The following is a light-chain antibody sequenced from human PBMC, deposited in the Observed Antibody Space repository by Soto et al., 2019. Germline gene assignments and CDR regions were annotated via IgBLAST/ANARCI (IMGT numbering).Light chain of an antibody. CDR3: QRYDISPFP. V-gene: IGKV3-20*01. CDR2: GAS. CDR1: PSVSSPY. Sequence: EIVLTQSPGTLSLSPGERATLSCRASPSVSSPYLAWYQQKPGQAPRLLIYGASSRATGIPDRFSGSGSGTDFTLTISTLEPEDFAVYYCQRYDISPFPFGQGTKLEIK. J-gene: IGKJ2*01.